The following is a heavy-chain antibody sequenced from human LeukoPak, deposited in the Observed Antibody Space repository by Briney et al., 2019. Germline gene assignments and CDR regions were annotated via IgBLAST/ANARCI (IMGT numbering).Heavy chain of an antibody. J-gene: IGHJ4*02. CDR1: GFTFSSYA. D-gene: IGHD4-17*01. Sequence: GGSLRLSCAASGFTFSSYAMSWVRQAPGKGLEWVSAISGSGGSTYYADSVKGRFTISRDNSKNTLYLQMNSLRAEDRAVYYCAKSRGDYETYFDYWGQGTLVTVSS. V-gene: IGHV3-23*01. CDR2: ISGSGGST. CDR3: AKSRGDYETYFDY.